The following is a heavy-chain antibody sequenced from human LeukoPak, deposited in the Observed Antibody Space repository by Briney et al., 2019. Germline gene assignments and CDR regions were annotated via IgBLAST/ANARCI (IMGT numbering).Heavy chain of an antibody. D-gene: IGHD3-22*01. V-gene: IGHV4-39*07. CDR2: IYYSGST. CDR3: ARENYYDSCGYVY. Sequence: SETLSLTCTVSGGSISSSSYYWGWIRQPPGKGLEWIGSIYYSGSTYYNPSLKSRITMSVDTSKNQFSLRLGSVTAADTAVYYCARENYYDSCGYVYWGQGTLVTASS. CDR1: GGSISSSSYY. J-gene: IGHJ4*02.